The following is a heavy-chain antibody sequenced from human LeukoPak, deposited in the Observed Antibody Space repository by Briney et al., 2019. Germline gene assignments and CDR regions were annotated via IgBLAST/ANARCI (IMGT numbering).Heavy chain of an antibody. J-gene: IGHJ6*03. Sequence: GGSLRLSCAASGFTFSSYNMNWVRQAPGKGLEWVSSITSGSSYIYYADSVKGRFTIARDNAKNSLYLQMNSLRAEDTAVYYCARDPYSGSYGNYYYYFMDVWGKGTTVTISS. CDR2: ITSGSSYI. D-gene: IGHD1-26*01. CDR1: GFTFSSYN. CDR3: ARDPYSGSYGNYYYYFMDV. V-gene: IGHV3-21*01.